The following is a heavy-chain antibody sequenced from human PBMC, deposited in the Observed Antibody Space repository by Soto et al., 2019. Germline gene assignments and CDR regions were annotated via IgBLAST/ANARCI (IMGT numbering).Heavy chain of an antibody. CDR3: AREEEYSSSYYGMDV. Sequence: GGSVRLSFASSGFTFISYCMHWVRQAPGKGLVWVSRINSDVSSTSYADSVKGRFTISRDNAKNTLYLQMNSLRAEDTAVYYCAREEEYSSSYYGMDVWGQGTTVTVSS. CDR1: GFTFISYC. CDR2: INSDVSST. J-gene: IGHJ6*02. V-gene: IGHV3-74*01. D-gene: IGHD6-6*01.